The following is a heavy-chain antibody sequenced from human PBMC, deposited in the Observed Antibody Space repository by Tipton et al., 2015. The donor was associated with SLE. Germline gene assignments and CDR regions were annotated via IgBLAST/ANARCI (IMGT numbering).Heavy chain of an antibody. CDR1: GGSISSNY. CDR2: IYHSGIT. V-gene: IGHV4-59*08. Sequence: TLSLTCSVSGGSISSNYWIWIRQPPGKGLEWIGYIYHSGITNYNPSLQSRVTISVDTSKNQFSLKLSSVTAADTAVYYCARLFGVVPGYYYMDVWGKGTTVTVSS. CDR3: ARLFGVVPGYYYMDV. D-gene: IGHD3-3*01. J-gene: IGHJ6*03.